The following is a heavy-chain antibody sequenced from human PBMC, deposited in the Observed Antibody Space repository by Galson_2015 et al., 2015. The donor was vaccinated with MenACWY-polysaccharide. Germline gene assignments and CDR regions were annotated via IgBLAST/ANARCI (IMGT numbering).Heavy chain of an antibody. V-gene: IGHV1-46*01. CDR2: INSSGGST. CDR1: RYSFTSYY. D-gene: IGHD1-26*01. Sequence: SVKVSCKASRYSFTSYYLHWVRQAPGLGLEWMGIINSSGGSTIYAQKFQGRVTVTRDTSTSTVYMELSSLRSEDTAVYYCARGSSGSPHALDIWGQGTMVTVSS. CDR3: ARGSSGSPHALDI. J-gene: IGHJ3*02.